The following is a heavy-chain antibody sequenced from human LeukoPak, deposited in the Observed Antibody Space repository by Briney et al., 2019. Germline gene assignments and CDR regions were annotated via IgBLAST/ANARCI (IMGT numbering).Heavy chain of an antibody. V-gene: IGHV3-7*01. CDR3: AKGDLEN. CDR1: GFTVNYW. J-gene: IGHJ4*02. CDR2: MTHDGSDE. Sequence: GGSLRLSCAASGFTVNYWMSWARQAPGKGLEWVATMTHDGSDEYYLDSVKGRFTISRDSAKNSIYLQMNSLRVEDTSTYYCAKGDLENWGQGTLVTVSA.